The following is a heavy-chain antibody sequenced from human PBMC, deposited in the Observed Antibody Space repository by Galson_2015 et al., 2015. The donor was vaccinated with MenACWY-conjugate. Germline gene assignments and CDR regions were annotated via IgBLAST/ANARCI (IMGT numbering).Heavy chain of an antibody. CDR2: VGGGGDDT. J-gene: IGHJ4*02. CDR3: AKNMRSYGRPFDF. D-gene: IGHD3-16*01. Sequence: SLRLSCAASGFTFRNYWMTWVRQAPGKGLEWVSGVGGGGDDTSYADSVEGRFTVSRDNSKNTLYLQMNSLRAEDTAVYYCAKNMRSYGRPFDFWGQGALVTVSS. CDR1: GFTFRNYW. V-gene: IGHV3-23*01.